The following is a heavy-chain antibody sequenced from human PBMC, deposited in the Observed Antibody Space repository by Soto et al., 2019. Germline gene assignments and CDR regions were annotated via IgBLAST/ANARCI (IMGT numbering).Heavy chain of an antibody. CDR1: GGGFSNYA. J-gene: IGHJ6*02. CDR2: IIPIFRTA. D-gene: IGHD2-21*01. CDR3: VRDSLIPSAADYYYDMDV. Sequence: ASVKVSCKASGGGFSNYAISWVRQAPGQRPEWVGGIIPIFRTATYAQKFQGRVTITADDSTSIAYMELTSLRSEDTAVYYCVRDSLIPSAADYYYDMDVWGQGTTVTVS. V-gene: IGHV1-69*13.